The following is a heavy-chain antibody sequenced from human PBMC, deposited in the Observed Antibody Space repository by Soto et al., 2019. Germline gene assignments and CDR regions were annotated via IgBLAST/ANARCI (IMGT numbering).Heavy chain of an antibody. Sequence: EVQLLESGGGLVQPGGSLRLSCAASGFTFSNYAMSWVRQAPGKGLEWVSVISGSGGSTYYADSVKGRFTISRDNSKNALYLQMNSLSAEDTAVYYCARRTSGWYLDYWGQGTLVTVSS. J-gene: IGHJ4*02. CDR3: ARRTSGWYLDY. CDR1: GFTFSNYA. D-gene: IGHD6-19*01. CDR2: ISGSGGST. V-gene: IGHV3-23*01.